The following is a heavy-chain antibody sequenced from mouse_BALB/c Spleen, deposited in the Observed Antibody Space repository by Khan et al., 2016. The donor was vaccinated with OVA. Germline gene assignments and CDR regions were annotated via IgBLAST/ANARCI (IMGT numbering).Heavy chain of an antibody. CDR3: VRFHGGY. J-gene: IGHJ2*01. CDR2: MNTYPGEP. Sequence: QIQLVQSGPELKKPGETVKISCKASGYTFKDYVMNWVKQSPGEGLKWMGWMNTYPGEPTYADDFKGRFAFSLETSASTAYLQINSLKNEDTATYVWVRFHGGYWGQGTTLTVSS. V-gene: IGHV9-3-1*01. CDR1: GYTFKDYV.